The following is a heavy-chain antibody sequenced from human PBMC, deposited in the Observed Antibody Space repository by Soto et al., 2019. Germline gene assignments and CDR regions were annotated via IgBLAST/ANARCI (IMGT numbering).Heavy chain of an antibody. CDR1: GFPFSNYG. J-gene: IGHJ4*02. CDR3: AKEGGLSGSYYISSSYYFDY. CDR2: IWYDGSNK. D-gene: IGHD1-26*01. V-gene: IGHV3-30*02. Sequence: GGSLRLSCAASGFPFSNYGIHWVRQAPGKGLEWVAVIWYDGSNKYYADSVKGRFTISRDNSKNTLYLQMNSLRAEDTSVYYCAKEGGLSGSYYISSSYYFDYWGQGTLVTVSS.